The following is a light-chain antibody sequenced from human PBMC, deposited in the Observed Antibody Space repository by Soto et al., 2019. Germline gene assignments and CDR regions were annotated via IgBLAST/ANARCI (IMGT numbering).Light chain of an antibody. CDR1: QSVSSY. CDR3: QHRSNWPIT. Sequence: EIVLTQSPATLSLSPGERATLSCRASQSVSSYLAWYQQKPGQTHRIIIYDASNRATGIQARFSGSGSGTAFTLTIGTLASEDFAVYYCQHRSNWPITFGQGTRLEIK. CDR2: DAS. V-gene: IGKV3-11*01. J-gene: IGKJ5*01.